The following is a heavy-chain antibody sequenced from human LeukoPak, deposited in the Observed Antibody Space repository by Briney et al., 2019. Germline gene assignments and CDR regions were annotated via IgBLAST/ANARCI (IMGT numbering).Heavy chain of an antibody. D-gene: IGHD2-21*01. J-gene: IGHJ3*02. V-gene: IGHV3-66*01. Sequence: GGSLRLSCTASGFTVSSNYMSWVRQAPGKGLEWVSVLYSGGTTNYADSVKGRFTISRDNSQNTLYLQMNSLRAEDTAVYYCTRGPPDTGDDAFDIWGQGTMVTVSS. CDR3: TRGPPDTGDDAFDI. CDR1: GFTVSSNY. CDR2: LYSGGTT.